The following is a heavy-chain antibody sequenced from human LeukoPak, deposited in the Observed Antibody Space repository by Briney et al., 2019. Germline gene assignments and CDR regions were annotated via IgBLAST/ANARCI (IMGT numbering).Heavy chain of an antibody. J-gene: IGHJ6*02. V-gene: IGHV3-23*01. CDR1: GFTFSGYA. CDR3: AKARGSYLVWYGMDV. CDR2: ISGGGGTT. D-gene: IGHD1-26*01. Sequence: GGSLRLSCAASGFTFSGYAMSWVRQAPGKGLEWVSAISGGGGTTYYAGSVKGRFTISRDNSKNTLYLQMNSLRAEDTAVYYCAKARGSYLVWYGMDVWGQGTTVTVSS.